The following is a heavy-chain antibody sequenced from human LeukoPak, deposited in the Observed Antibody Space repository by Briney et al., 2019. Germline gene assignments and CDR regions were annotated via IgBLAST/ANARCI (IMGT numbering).Heavy chain of an antibody. D-gene: IGHD3-22*01. CDR3: ARDSPNYYDSSGYCRY. Sequence: ASVKVSCKASGYTFTGYYMHWVRQAPGQGLEWMGWINPNSGGTNYAQKFQGRVTMTRDTSISTAYMELSRLRSDDTAVYYCARDSPNYYDSSGYCRYWGQGTLVTVSS. CDR2: INPNSGGT. CDR1: GYTFTGYY. V-gene: IGHV1-2*02. J-gene: IGHJ4*02.